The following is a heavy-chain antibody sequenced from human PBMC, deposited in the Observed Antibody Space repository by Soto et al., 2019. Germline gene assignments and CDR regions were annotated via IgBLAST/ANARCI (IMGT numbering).Heavy chain of an antibody. CDR3: VHIRDGCNSAFFDY. CDR2: IIRIFHTP. Sequence: QVQLVQSGAEVKKPGSSVKVSCKASGGTFSSYAFSWVRQAPGQGLEWMGGIIRIFHTPTYAQKFQGRVTITADESTSTAYMDLISLRSDDTAVYYCVHIRDGCNSAFFDYCGQRTLVTVSS. CDR1: GGTFSSYA. D-gene: IGHD6-19*01. J-gene: IGHJ4*02. V-gene: IGHV1-69*01.